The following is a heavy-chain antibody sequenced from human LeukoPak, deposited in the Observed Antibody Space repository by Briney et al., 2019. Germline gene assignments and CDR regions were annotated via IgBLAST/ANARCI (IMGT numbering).Heavy chain of an antibody. CDR3: ARKYYYDSSGYYADAFDI. D-gene: IGHD3-22*01. Sequence: ASVKVSCKASGYTFTGYYMHWVRQAPGQGLEWMGWINPNSGGTNYAQKFQGRVTMTRDTSISTAYMELSRLRSDDTAVHYCARKYYYDSSGYYADAFDIWGQGTMVTVSS. CDR1: GYTFTGYY. CDR2: INPNSGGT. V-gene: IGHV1-2*02. J-gene: IGHJ3*02.